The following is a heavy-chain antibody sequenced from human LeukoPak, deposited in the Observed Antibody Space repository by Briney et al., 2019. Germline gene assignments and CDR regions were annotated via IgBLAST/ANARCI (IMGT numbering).Heavy chain of an antibody. CDR2: ISGSGGST. CDR1: GFTFSSYA. V-gene: IGHV3-23*01. Sequence: GGSLRLSCAASGFTFSSYAMSWVRQAPGKGLEWVSAISGSGGSTYYADSVKGRFTISRDNSKNTLYLQMNSLRAEDTAVYYCAKAPDYGDYGSFAFVIWGQGTMVTVSS. CDR3: AKAPDYGDYGSFAFVI. J-gene: IGHJ3*02. D-gene: IGHD4-17*01.